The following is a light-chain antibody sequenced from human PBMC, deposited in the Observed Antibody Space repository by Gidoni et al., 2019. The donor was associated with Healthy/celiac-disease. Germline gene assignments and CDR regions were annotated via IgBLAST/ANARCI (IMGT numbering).Light chain of an antibody. CDR1: KLGDKY. Sequence: SYELPQPPSVSVSPGQTASITCSGDKLGDKYACWYQQKPGQSHVLVIYQDSKRPSGIPERFSGSNSGNTATLTISGTQAMDEADYYCQAWDSSTENVFGTGTKVTVL. CDR3: QAWDSSTENV. V-gene: IGLV3-1*01. J-gene: IGLJ1*01. CDR2: QDS.